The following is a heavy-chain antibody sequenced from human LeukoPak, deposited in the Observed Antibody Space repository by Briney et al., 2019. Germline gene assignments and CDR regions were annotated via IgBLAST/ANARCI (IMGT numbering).Heavy chain of an antibody. Sequence: ASVKVSCKASGYTFTSYGISWVRQAPGQGLEWMGWISAYNGNTNYAQKLQGRVTMTTDTSTSTAYMELRSLRSDDTAAYYCARVTVVAARPDYYYYMDVWGKGTTVTVSS. D-gene: IGHD2-15*01. CDR1: GYTFTSYG. V-gene: IGHV1-18*01. CDR2: ISAYNGNT. CDR3: ARVTVVAARPDYYYYMDV. J-gene: IGHJ6*03.